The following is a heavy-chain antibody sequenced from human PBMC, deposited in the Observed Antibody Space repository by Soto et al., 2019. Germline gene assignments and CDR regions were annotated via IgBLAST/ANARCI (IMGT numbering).Heavy chain of an antibody. V-gene: IGHV3-30-3*01. D-gene: IGHD6-13*01. Sequence: QVQLVESGGGVVQPGRSLRLSCAASGFTFSTHAMHWVRQAPGKGLECVAIVSFDGSNKYYADSVKGRFTISRDNSKNTLYLQMSGLTPEDRAFYYCARDHTGITTAGGGGIDHWGQATLVTVSS. CDR2: VSFDGSNK. CDR1: GFTFSTHA. CDR3: ARDHTGITTAGGGGIDH. J-gene: IGHJ4*02.